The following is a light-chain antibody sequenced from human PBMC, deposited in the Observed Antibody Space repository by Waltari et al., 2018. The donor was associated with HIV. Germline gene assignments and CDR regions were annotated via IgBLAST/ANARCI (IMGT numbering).Light chain of an antibody. V-gene: IGKV3-20*01. CDR3: QQFGTSPRT. CDR1: QSVSNNY. CDR2: GAA. Sequence: SCRASQSVSNNYLAWYQQKPGQAPRLLIYGAASRATGIPDRFSGTGSGTDFTLSISRLEPEDFAVYYCQQFGTSPRTVGQGTKVEIK. J-gene: IGKJ1*01.